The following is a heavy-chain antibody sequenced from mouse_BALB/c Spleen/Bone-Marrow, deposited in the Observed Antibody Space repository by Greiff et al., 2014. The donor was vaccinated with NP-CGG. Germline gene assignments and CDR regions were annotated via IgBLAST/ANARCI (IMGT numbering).Heavy chain of an antibody. CDR2: IDPANGDT. V-gene: IGHV14-3*02. CDR1: GFTFKDYY. D-gene: IGHD1-1*01. CDR3: TRHSFDYGCSYWYFDV. J-gene: IGHJ1*01. Sequence: EVQLQQSGSELVRPGASVKLSCAASGFTFKDYYMHWVKQRPEQGLEWIGRIDPANGDTKYDPKFQGKATITADTSSNTAYLQLSSLTPEDTAVYYCTRHSFDYGCSYWYFDVWGAGTTVTVSS.